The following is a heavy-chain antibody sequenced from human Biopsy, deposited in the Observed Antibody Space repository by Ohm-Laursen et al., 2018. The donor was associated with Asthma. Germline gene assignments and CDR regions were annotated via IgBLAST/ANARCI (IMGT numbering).Heavy chain of an antibody. CDR3: ARTYYDFLAGQVKDVFGV. Sequence: ASVKVSCKASGYNFISFAIHWVRQAPGQRLEWMGWVNTVNGDTKYSQKFQGRVTITRDTSASTAYMELRSLRSEDTATYYCARTYYDFLAGQVKDVFGVWGQGTMVTVSS. V-gene: IGHV1-3*04. J-gene: IGHJ3*01. D-gene: IGHD3-9*01. CDR1: GYNFISFA. CDR2: VNTVNGDT.